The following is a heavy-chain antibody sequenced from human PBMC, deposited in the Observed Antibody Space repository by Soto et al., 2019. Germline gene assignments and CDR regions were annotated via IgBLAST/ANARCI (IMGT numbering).Heavy chain of an antibody. Sequence: ASVKGSCKASGYTLTSYGISWVRQAPGQGLEWMGWISAYNGNTNYAQKLQGRVTMTTDTSIITANMVLTKLRSDDTSVYYCARAECTAATDFDLWGQGTLVTVSS. CDR1: GYTLTSYG. J-gene: IGHJ5*01. V-gene: IGHV1-18*01. D-gene: IGHD6-25*01. CDR3: ARAECTAATDFDL. CDR2: ISAYNGNT.